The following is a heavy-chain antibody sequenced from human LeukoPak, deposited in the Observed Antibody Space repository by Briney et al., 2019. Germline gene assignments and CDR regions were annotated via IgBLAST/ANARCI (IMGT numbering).Heavy chain of an antibody. CDR1: GGSISSSSYY. Sequence: KTSETLSLSCTVSGGSISSSSYYWGWIRQPPGKGLEWIGSIYYSGSTYYNPSLKSRVTISVDTSKNQFSLKLSSVTAADTAVYYCASTPSVATANRFDYWGQGTLVTVSS. CDR2: IYYSGST. CDR3: ASTPSVATANRFDY. D-gene: IGHD2-21*02. J-gene: IGHJ4*02. V-gene: IGHV4-39*01.